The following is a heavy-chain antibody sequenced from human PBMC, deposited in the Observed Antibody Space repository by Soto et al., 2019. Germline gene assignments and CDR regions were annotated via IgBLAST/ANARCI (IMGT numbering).Heavy chain of an antibody. J-gene: IGHJ5*02. Sequence: SVKVSCKASGGTFSSYAISWVRQAPGQGLEWMGGIIPIFGTANYAQKFQGRVTITADESTSTAYMELSSLRSEGTAVYYCARGPSYYYDSSGSAPWGQGTLVTVSS. V-gene: IGHV1-69*13. CDR1: GGTFSSYA. D-gene: IGHD3-22*01. CDR2: IIPIFGTA. CDR3: ARGPSYYYDSSGSAP.